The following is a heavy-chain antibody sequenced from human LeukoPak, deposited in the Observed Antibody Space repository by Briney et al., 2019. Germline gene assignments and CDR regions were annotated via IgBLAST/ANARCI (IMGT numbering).Heavy chain of an antibody. J-gene: IGHJ6*03. Sequence: GGSLRLSCAASGFTFSSYSMNWVRQAPGKGLEWVSYISSSSSTIYYADSMKGRFTISRDNAENSLYLQMNSLRAEDTAVYYCARDTFNYYYMDVWGKGTTVTVSS. CDR1: GFTFSSYS. V-gene: IGHV3-48*01. CDR3: ARDTFNYYYMDV. CDR2: ISSSSSTI.